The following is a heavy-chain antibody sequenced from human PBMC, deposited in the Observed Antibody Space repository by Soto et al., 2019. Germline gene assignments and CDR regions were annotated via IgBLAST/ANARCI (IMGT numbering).Heavy chain of an antibody. J-gene: IGHJ6*02. V-gene: IGHV4-30-4*01. CDR2: IYYSGST. CDR3: ATLPRLDGMDV. D-gene: IGHD6-25*01. CDR1: GGSISSGDYF. Sequence: PSETLSLTCTVSGGSISSGDYFWSWIRQPPGKGLEWIGYIYYSGSTYYDPSLKSRVTISVDTSKNQFSLKLSSVTAADTAVYFCATLPRLDGMDVWGQGTTVTVSS.